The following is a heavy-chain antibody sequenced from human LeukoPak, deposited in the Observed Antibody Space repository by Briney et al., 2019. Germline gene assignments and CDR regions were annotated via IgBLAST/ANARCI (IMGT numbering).Heavy chain of an antibody. CDR2: INHSGST. CDR3: ARGFIAAGDDY. CDR1: GGSISSSGYY. V-gene: IGHV4-39*07. D-gene: IGHD6-13*01. Sequence: SETLSLTCTVSGGSISSSGYYWGWIRQPPGKGLEWIGEINHSGSTNYNPSLKSRVTISVDTSKNQFSLKLSSVTAADTAVYYCARGFIAAGDDYWGQGTLVTVSS. J-gene: IGHJ4*02.